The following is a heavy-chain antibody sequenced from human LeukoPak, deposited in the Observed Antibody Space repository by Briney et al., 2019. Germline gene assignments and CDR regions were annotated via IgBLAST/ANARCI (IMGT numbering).Heavy chain of an antibody. D-gene: IGHD3-22*01. V-gene: IGHV4-39*07. Sequence: SETLSLTCTVSGGSISSSGYYWGWIRQPPGKGLEWIGSIYYSGSTYYNPSLKSRVTISVDTSKNQFSLKLSSVTAADTAVYYCARDNLAYYYDSSGYFFDYWGQGTLVTVSS. CDR2: IYYSGST. CDR1: GGSISSSGYY. J-gene: IGHJ4*02. CDR3: ARDNLAYYYDSSGYFFDY.